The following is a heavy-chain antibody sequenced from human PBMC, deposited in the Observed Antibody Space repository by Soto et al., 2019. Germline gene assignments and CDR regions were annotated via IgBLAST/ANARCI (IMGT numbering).Heavy chain of an antibody. J-gene: IGHJ4*02. V-gene: IGHV3-23*01. CDR3: AIFRTSMVRGVIPIDY. CDR2: IDGSGGGT. Sequence: GGSLRLSYEGSGFHFRTTEMSWFRQAPGRCLEWASPIDGSGGGTYYADFVKGRFTISRDNSKNTVYLQMTTLRVDDTAKYYCAIFRTSMVRGVIPIDYWGQGTLVPVSS. D-gene: IGHD3-10*01. CDR1: GFHFRTTE.